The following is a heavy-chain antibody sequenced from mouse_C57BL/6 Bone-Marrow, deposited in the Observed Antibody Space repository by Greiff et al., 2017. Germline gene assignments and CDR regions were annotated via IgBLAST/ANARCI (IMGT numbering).Heavy chain of an antibody. CDR3: ARQDYGSYFDY. CDR1: GFTFSDYG. CDR2: ISNLAYSI. D-gene: IGHD1-1*01. J-gene: IGHJ2*01. V-gene: IGHV5-15*01. Sequence: EVKLMESGGGLVQPGGSLKLSCAASGFTFSDYGMAWVRQAPRKGPEWVAFISNLAYSIYYADTVTGRFTISRENAKNTLYLEMSSLRSEDTAMYYCARQDYGSYFDYWGQGTTLTVSS.